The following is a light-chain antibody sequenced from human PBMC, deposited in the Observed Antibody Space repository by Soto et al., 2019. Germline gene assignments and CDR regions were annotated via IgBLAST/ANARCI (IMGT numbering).Light chain of an antibody. CDR3: QQGNSFPMA. Sequence: DIQMTQSPSSVSASVGDRVTITCRASQGISSWLAWYQLKPGKAPKLLIYAASSLQSGVPSRFSGSGSGTEFTLTVSSLQAVDVASYVFQQGNSFPMAFGQATGREIK. CDR2: AAS. V-gene: IGKV1-12*01. J-gene: IGKJ5*01. CDR1: QGISSW.